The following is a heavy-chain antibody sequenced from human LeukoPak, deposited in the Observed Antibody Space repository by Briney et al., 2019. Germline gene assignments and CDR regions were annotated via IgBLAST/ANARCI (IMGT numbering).Heavy chain of an antibody. J-gene: IGHJ4*02. Sequence: GGSLRLSCAASGFAISSFSMNWVRQAPGKGLEWVSSISSGNVIYYADSAKGRFTISRDNAKNSLYLQMNSLRVEDTALYYCARDRGGITAVGRDHWGQGTLVTVSS. CDR3: ARDRGGITAVGRDH. V-gene: IGHV3-21*01. CDR1: GFAISSFS. D-gene: IGHD6-13*01. CDR2: ISSGNVI.